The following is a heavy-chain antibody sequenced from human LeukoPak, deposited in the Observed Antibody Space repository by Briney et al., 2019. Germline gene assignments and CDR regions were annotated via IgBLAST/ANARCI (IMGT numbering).Heavy chain of an antibody. D-gene: IGHD2-2*02. J-gene: IGHJ6*04. CDR3: ARDLGAYCSSTSCYMTGEDV. Sequence: SETLSLTCAVSGGSISSGGYSWSWIRQPPGKGLEWIGYIYHSGSTYYNPSLKSRVTISVDRSKNQFSLKLGSVTAADTAVYYCARDLGAYCSSTSCYMTGEDVWGKGTTVTVSS. V-gene: IGHV4-30-2*01. CDR2: IYHSGST. CDR1: GGSISSGGYS.